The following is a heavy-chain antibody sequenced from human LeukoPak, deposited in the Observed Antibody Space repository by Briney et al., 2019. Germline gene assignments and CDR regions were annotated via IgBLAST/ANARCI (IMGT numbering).Heavy chain of an antibody. D-gene: IGHD5-18*01. CDR1: GGSISSSSYY. V-gene: IGHV4-39*07. Sequence: KTSETLSLTCTVSGGSISSSSYYWGWIRQPPGKGREWIGSIYYSGSTFYNPSLTSRVTISVDTSKNQFSLKLSSVTAADTAVYYCARVEAMDHYYYYGMDVWGQGTTVTVSS. J-gene: IGHJ6*02. CDR2: IYYSGST. CDR3: ARVEAMDHYYYYGMDV.